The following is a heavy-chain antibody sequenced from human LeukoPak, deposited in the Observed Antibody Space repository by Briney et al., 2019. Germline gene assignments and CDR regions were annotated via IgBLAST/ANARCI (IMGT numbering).Heavy chain of an antibody. V-gene: IGHV3-11*01. CDR1: GFTFSDYY. D-gene: IGHD3-22*01. CDR3: AREFSSGYYDY. J-gene: IGHJ4*02. Sequence: GGSLRLSCAAPGFTFSDYYMSWIRQAPGKGLEWVSYISSSGSTIYYADSVKGRFTISRDNAKNSLYLQMNSLRAEDTAVYYCAREFSSGYYDYWGQGTLVTVSS. CDR2: ISSSGSTI.